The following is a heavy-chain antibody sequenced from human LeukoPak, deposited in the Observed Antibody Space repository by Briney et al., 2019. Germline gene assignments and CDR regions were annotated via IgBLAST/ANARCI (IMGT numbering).Heavy chain of an antibody. CDR3: ARLLGVPADIYDY. V-gene: IGHV1-2*02. J-gene: IGHJ4*02. D-gene: IGHD2-2*01. Sequence: DSLKVSCKASGYTFTGYYMHWVRQPPGQGNDWMGWINPNSGGTNYAQKFQSRLTMTRDTSISTAYMELSRLRSDDTAVYYCARLLGVPADIYDYWGQGTLVTVSS. CDR2: INPNSGGT. CDR1: GYTFTGYY.